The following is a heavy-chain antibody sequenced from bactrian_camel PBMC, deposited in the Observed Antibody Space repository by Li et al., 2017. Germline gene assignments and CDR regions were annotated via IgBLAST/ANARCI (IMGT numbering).Heavy chain of an antibody. Sequence: VQLVESGGGSVQAGGSLRLSCVASTGTASGRCMGWFRQAPGKEREGVSLIYIPTGTTSYFDSVKGRFTISQDHAKNTVYLQMNSLKPGDTAMYYCAAQGGGYCYVPGAIRENDFGYWGQGTQVTVS. CDR2: IYIPTGTT. CDR1: TGTASGRC. CDR3: AAQGGGYCYVPGAIRENDFGY. V-gene: IGHV3S40*01. D-gene: IGHD2*01. J-gene: IGHJ6*01.